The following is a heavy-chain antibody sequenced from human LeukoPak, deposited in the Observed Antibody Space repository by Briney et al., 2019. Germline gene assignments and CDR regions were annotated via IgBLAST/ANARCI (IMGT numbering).Heavy chain of an antibody. J-gene: IGHJ5*02. CDR2: IIPIFGTA. Sequence: GSSVKVSCKASGGTFSSYAISWVRQAPGQGLEWMGGIIPIFGTANYAQKFQGRVTITTDESTSTAYMELSSLRSEDTAVYYCARDRYDSSGPALPTWFDPWGQGTLVIVSS. V-gene: IGHV1-69*05. CDR3: ARDRYDSSGPALPTWFDP. D-gene: IGHD3-22*01. CDR1: GGTFSSYA.